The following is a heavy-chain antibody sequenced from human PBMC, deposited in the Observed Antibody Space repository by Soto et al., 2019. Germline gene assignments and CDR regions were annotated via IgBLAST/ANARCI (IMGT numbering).Heavy chain of an antibody. V-gene: IGHV3-33*01. J-gene: IGHJ6*02. CDR2: IWYDGSNK. CDR1: GFTFSSYG. Sequence: PGGSLRLSCAASGFTFSSYGMHWVRQAPGKGLEWVAVIWYDGSNKYYADSVKGRFTISRDNSKNTLYLQMNSLRAEDTAVYYCARDDYSNYDYYGMDVWGQGTTVTVSS. CDR3: ARDDYSNYDYYGMDV. D-gene: IGHD4-4*01.